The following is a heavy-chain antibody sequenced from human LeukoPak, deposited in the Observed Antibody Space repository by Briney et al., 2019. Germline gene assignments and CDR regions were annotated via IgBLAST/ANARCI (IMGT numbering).Heavy chain of an antibody. CDR2: INPNGGTT. V-gene: IGHV1-46*01. Sequence: GASVKVSCKASGYTFTNYFIHWVRQAPGQGLQRMGIINPNGGTTGYAQKFQGRVTMTRDTSTSTVSMELSTLRSEDTAVYYCARAFYESSGLILDYWGQGTLVTVSS. CDR3: ARAFYESSGLILDY. D-gene: IGHD3-22*01. CDR1: GYTFTNYF. J-gene: IGHJ4*02.